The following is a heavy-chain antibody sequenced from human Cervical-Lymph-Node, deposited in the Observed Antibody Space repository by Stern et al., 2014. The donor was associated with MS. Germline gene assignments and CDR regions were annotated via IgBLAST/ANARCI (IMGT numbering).Heavy chain of an antibody. V-gene: IGHV3-7*03. CDR1: GLTFTKYW. J-gene: IGHJ4*02. CDR3: ASYYYDGSDYH. CDR2: INPDGTET. D-gene: IGHD3-22*01. Sequence: QLVASGGGLVQPGKSLRLSWAASGLTFTKYWMSWVRQAPGKGPGWVGNINPDGTETHLADSVQGRFTISRDNAKNSLFLLMDSLRVEYSALYYCASYYYDGSDYHWGQGTLVTVSS.